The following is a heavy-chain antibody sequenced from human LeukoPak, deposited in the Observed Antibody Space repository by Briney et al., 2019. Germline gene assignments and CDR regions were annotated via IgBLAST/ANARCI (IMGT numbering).Heavy chain of an antibody. CDR3: ARGMAVYGDYGNWFDP. CDR2: INAYNGNT. Sequence: ASVKVSCKTSGYSFTSYGISWVRQAPGQGLEWMGWINAYNGNTNYAQKFQGRVTMTTDTSTDTAYMELRSLRSDDTAVYYCARGMAVYGDYGNWFDPWGQGTLVTVSS. V-gene: IGHV1-18*01. J-gene: IGHJ5*02. D-gene: IGHD4-17*01. CDR1: GYSFTSYG.